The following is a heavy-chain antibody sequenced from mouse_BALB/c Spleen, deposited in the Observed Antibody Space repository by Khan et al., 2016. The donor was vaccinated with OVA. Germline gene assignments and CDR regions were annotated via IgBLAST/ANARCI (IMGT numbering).Heavy chain of an antibody. J-gene: IGHJ1*03. Sequence: QIQLVQSGPELKKPGETVKISCKASGYTFTNYGMNWVKQAPGKGLKWMGWINTYTGEPTYADDFKGRFAFSLETSANTAYLQINNLKNEDTATXFCASSASYVFIDVWGTGTTVTVSS. CDR1: GYTFTNYG. CDR2: INTYTGEP. V-gene: IGHV9-3-1*01. CDR3: ASSASYVFIDV. D-gene: IGHD6-1*01.